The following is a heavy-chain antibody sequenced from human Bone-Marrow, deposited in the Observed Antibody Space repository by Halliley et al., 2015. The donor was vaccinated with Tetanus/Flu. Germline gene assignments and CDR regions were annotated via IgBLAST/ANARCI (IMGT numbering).Heavy chain of an antibody. D-gene: IGHD2-2*01. J-gene: IGHJ4*02. V-gene: IGHV3-23*01. CDR2: ISGSGDNT. CDR3: AKRNYCSSSTCCFVY. Sequence: SLRLSCAASGFTFSSYAMSWVRQAPGKGLEWVSLISGSGDNTYFADSVKGRFTISRDNSKNTLYLQMNSLRAEDTAVYYCAKRNYCSSSTCCFVYWGQGTLVTVSS. CDR1: GFTFSSYA.